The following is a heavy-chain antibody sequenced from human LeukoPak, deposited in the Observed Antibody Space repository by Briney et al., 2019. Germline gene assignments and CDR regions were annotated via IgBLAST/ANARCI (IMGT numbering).Heavy chain of an antibody. V-gene: IGHV3-74*01. CDR1: GFTFSSFW. D-gene: IGHD3-22*01. Sequence: GGSLRLSCAASGFTFSSFWMHWVRQAPRKGLVWVSHTNSDGSATDYADSVRGRFTISRDNAKNTLYLHMNSLAVEDTAVYYCARELGITMIVVDPFDYWGQGTLVTVSS. J-gene: IGHJ4*02. CDR2: TNSDGSAT. CDR3: ARELGITMIVVDPFDY.